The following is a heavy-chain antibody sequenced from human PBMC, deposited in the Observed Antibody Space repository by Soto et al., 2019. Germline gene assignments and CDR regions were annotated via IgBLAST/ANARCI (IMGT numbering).Heavy chain of an antibody. Sequence: SETLSLTCAVYGGSFSGYYWSWIRQPPGKGLEWIGEINHSGSTNYNPSLKSRVTISVDTSKNQFSLKLSSVTAADTAVYYCARMRSYGYYYYYGMDVWGQGTTVTVSS. CDR2: INHSGST. D-gene: IGHD5-18*01. V-gene: IGHV4-34*01. J-gene: IGHJ6*02. CDR3: ARMRSYGYYYYYGMDV. CDR1: GGSFSGYY.